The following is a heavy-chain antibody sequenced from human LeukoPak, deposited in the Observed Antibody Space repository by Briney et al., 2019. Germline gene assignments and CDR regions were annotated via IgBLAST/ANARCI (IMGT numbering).Heavy chain of an antibody. V-gene: IGHV3-48*03. CDR2: IDGSGNSI. CDR3: ARECLTWGGDSYDY. CDR1: GFTFNIYE. D-gene: IGHD2-21*01. Sequence: PGGSLRLSCAASGFTFNIYEFNWVRQAPGKGLEWLSYIDGSGNSIYYADSVKGRFTIYRDNAKSSLYLQMSSLRADDTAVYYCARECLTWGGDSYDYWGQGALVTVSS. J-gene: IGHJ4*02.